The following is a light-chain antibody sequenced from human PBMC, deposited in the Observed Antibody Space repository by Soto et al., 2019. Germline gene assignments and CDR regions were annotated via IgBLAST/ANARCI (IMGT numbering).Light chain of an antibody. V-gene: IGLV2-14*01. Sequence: QSALTQPASVSGSPGQSITISCTGTSSDVGGYNYVSWYQQHPGKAHKLMIYEVSNRPSGVSNRFSGSKSGNTASLTISGLQAEDEADYYCSSYTSSSTPLVFGGGTQLTVL. J-gene: IGLJ2*01. CDR3: SSYTSSSTPLV. CDR2: EVS. CDR1: SSDVGGYNY.